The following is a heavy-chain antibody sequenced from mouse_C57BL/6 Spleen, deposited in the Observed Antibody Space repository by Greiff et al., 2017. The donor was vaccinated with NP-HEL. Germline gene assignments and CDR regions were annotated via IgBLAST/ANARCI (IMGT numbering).Heavy chain of an antibody. Sequence: EVQGVESGEGLVKPGGSLKLSCAASGFTFSSYAMSWVRQTPEKRLEWVAYISSGGDYIYYADTVKCRFTISRDNARNTLYLQMSSLKSEDTAMYYFTRDDYDYDAAWFAYWGQGTLVTVSA. CDR1: GFTFSSYA. J-gene: IGHJ3*01. CDR3: TRDDYDYDAAWFAY. V-gene: IGHV5-9-1*02. CDR2: ISSGGDYI. D-gene: IGHD2-4*01.